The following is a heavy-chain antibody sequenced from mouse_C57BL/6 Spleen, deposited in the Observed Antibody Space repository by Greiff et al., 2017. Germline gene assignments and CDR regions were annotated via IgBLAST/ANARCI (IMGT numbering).Heavy chain of an antibody. Sequence: QVQLKQPGAELVKPGASVKLSCKASGYTFTSYWMHWVKQRPGQGLEWIGMIHPNSGSTNYNEKFKSKATLTVDKSSSTAYMQLSSLTSEYSAVYYCARFSLYYGSSGGYFDYWGQGTTLTVSS. CDR3: ARFSLYYGSSGGYFDY. J-gene: IGHJ2*01. V-gene: IGHV1-64*01. D-gene: IGHD1-1*01. CDR2: IHPNSGST. CDR1: GYTFTSYW.